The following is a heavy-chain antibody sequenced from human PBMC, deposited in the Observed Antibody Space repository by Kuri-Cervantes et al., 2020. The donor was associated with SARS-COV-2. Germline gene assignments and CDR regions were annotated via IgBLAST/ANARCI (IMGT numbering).Heavy chain of an antibody. CDR3: ARDPGDCSSTSCHPNWFDP. V-gene: IGHV4-39*07. CDR1: GGSISGSSYY. CDR2: IYYSGST. D-gene: IGHD2-2*01. J-gene: IGHJ5*02. Sequence: ESLKISCTVSGGSISGSSYYWGWIRQPPGKGLEWIGSIYYSGSTYYNPSLKSRVTISVDTSKNQFSLKLSSVTAADTAVYYCARDPGDCSSTSCHPNWFDPWGQGTLVTVSS.